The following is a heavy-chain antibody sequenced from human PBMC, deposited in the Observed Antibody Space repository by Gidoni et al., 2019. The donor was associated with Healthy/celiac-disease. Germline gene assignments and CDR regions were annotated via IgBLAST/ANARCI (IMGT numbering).Heavy chain of an antibody. J-gene: IGHJ4*02. Sequence: QLQLQESGPGLVKPSETLSLTCTVSGGSISSSSHYWGWIRQPPGKGLEWIGSIYYSGSTYYNPSLKSRVTISVDTSKNQFSLKLSSVTAADTAVYYCARQGYSSGWLDYWGQGTLVTVSS. V-gene: IGHV4-39*01. CDR1: GGSISSSSHY. CDR3: ARQGYSSGWLDY. D-gene: IGHD6-19*01. CDR2: IYYSGST.